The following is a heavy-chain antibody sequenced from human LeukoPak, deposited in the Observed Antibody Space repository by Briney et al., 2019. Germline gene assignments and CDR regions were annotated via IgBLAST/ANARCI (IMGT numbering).Heavy chain of an antibody. Sequence: PSETLSLTCAVYGGSFSGYYWSWIRQPPGKGLEWIGEINHSGSTNYNPSLKSRVTISVDTSKNQFSLKLSSVTAADTAVYYCARYGYSGFDPWGQGTLVTVSS. CDR3: ARYGYSGFDP. CDR1: GGSFSGYY. V-gene: IGHV4-34*01. D-gene: IGHD3-22*01. J-gene: IGHJ5*02. CDR2: INHSGST.